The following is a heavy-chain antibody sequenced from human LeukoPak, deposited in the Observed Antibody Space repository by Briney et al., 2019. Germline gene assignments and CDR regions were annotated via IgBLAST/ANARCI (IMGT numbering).Heavy chain of an antibody. D-gene: IGHD1-1*01. J-gene: IGHJ5*02. CDR2: INPNSGGT. Sequence: ASVKVSCKASGYTFTGYYMHWVRQAPGQGLEWMGCINPNSGGTNYAQKFQGRVTMTRDTSISTAYMELSRLRSDDTAVYYCARDRVTDWNPSNWFDPWGQGTLVTVSS. CDR3: ARDRVTDWNPSNWFDP. V-gene: IGHV1-2*02. CDR1: GYTFTGYY.